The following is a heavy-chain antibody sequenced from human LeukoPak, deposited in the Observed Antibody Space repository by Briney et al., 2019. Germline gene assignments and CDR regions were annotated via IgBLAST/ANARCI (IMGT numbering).Heavy chain of an antibody. CDR3: ANRMYYYYGMDV. V-gene: IGHV4-34*01. J-gene: IGHJ6*02. CDR1: GGSFSDYY. CDR2: IDHREST. Sequence: PSETLSLTCAVYGGSFSDYYWSWIRQPPGKGLEWIGEIDHRESTTYNPSLKSRVTISVDTSKNQFSLKLNSVTAADTAVYYCANRMYYYYGMDVWGQGTTVIVSS.